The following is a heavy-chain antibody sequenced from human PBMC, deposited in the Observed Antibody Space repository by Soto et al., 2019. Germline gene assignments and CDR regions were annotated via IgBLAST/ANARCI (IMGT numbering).Heavy chain of an antibody. J-gene: IGHJ4*02. CDR3: ARGGREYYDILTGYCDY. CDR1: GYTFTSYA. CDR2: INAGNGNT. V-gene: IGHV1-3*01. Sequence: ASVKVSCKASGYTFTSYAVHWVRQAPGQRLEWMGWINAGNGNTKYSQKFQGRVTITRDTSASTAYMELGSLRSEDTAVYYCARGGREYYDILTGYCDYWGQGTLGTVS. D-gene: IGHD3-9*01.